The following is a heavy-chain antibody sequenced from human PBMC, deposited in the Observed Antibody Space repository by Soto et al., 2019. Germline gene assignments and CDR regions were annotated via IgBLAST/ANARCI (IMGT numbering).Heavy chain of an antibody. CDR1: GYTFTTYT. CDR3: ARGIATGQLDP. J-gene: IGHJ5*02. V-gene: IGHV1-3*01. Sequence: ASVKVSCKASGYTFTTYTMNWVRQAPGQRLEWMGWINPVNGNTKSSQKFQDRVIITRDTSARTAYMELRSLRSEDTAVYYCARGIATGQLDPWGQGTLVTVSS. CDR2: INPVNGNT. D-gene: IGHD6-13*01.